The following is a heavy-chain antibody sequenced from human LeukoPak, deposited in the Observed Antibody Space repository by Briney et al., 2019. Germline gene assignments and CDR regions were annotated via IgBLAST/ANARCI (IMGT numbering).Heavy chain of an antibody. J-gene: IGHJ4*02. CDR2: IWYDGSSK. V-gene: IGHV3-33*01. D-gene: IGHD3-16*02. Sequence: GGSLRLSCAASGSTFSSYGMHWVRQAPGKGLEWVALIWYDGSSKHYADSVRGRFTISRDNSKNTLYLQMNSLRAEGTAVYYCARDFELSHWGQGTLVTVSS. CDR1: GSTFSSYG. CDR3: ARDFELSH.